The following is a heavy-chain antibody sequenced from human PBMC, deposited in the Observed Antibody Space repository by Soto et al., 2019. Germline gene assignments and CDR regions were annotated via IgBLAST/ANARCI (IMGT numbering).Heavy chain of an antibody. CDR3: ARDLAYCGGDCYSVWFDP. D-gene: IGHD2-21*02. V-gene: IGHV1-69*01. CDR2: IIPIFGTA. J-gene: IGHJ5*02. CDR1: GGTFSSYA. Sequence: QVQLVQSGAEVKKPGSSVKVSCTASGGTFSSYAISWVRQAPGQGLEWMGGIIPIFGTANYAQKFQGRVTITADESTSTAYMELSSLRSEDTAVYYCARDLAYCGGDCYSVWFDPWGQGTLVTVSS.